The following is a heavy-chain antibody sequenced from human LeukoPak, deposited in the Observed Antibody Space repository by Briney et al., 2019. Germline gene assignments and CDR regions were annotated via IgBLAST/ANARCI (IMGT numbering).Heavy chain of an antibody. V-gene: IGHV4-34*01. CDR1: GDAVSAYY. D-gene: IGHD6-19*01. CDR2: INHSEIP. J-gene: IGHJ4*02. CDR3: ARGLILAGETLGY. Sequence: SETLSLTCASYGDAVSAYYWSWIRQAPGKGLDWIGEINHSEIPRYNPSLKSRVSISLDTSKNQFSLSLTSVTAADTAIYYCARGLILAGETLGYWGQGTLVTVSS.